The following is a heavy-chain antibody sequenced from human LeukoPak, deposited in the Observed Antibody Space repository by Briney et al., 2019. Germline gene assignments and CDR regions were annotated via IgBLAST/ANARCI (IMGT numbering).Heavy chain of an antibody. D-gene: IGHD1-1*01. CDR2: INPKSGGT. CDR1: GYTFTDYY. J-gene: IGHJ4*02. Sequence: ASVKVSCKPSGYTFTDYYIHWVRQAPGQGLEWMGWINPKSGGTNYAQRFQSRVGMTRDTSINTVYMELSRLRSDDTALYYCARALPQLNHLDYWGQGTLVTVSS. V-gene: IGHV1-2*02. CDR3: ARALPQLNHLDY.